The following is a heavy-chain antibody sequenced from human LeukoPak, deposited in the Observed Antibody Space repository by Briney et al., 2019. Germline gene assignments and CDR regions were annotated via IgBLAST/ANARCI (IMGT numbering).Heavy chain of an antibody. V-gene: IGHV4-39*07. CDR1: GGSTSSSSYY. CDR3: AREGSGGTVDY. Sequence: QSSETLSLTCTVSGGSTSSSSYYWGWIRQPPGKGLEWIGSIYYSGSTYYNPSLKSRVTISVDTSKNQFSLKLSSVTAADTAVYYCAREGSGGTVDYWGQGTLVTVSS. D-gene: IGHD3-10*01. CDR2: IYYSGST. J-gene: IGHJ4*02.